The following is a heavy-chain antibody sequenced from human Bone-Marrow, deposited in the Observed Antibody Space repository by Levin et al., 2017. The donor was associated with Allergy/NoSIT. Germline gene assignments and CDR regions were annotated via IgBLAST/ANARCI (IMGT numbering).Heavy chain of an antibody. D-gene: IGHD6-13*01. CDR2: IRSKAYGGTT. CDR1: GFTFGDYA. CDR3: TRSRMGAAAGMVRWFDP. J-gene: IGHJ5*02. V-gene: IGHV3-49*03. Sequence: GESLKISCTASGFTFGDYAMSWFRPAPGKGLEWVGFIRSKAYGGTTEYAASVKGRFTISRDDSKSIAYLQMNSLKTEDTAVYYCTRSRMGAAAGMVRWFDPWGQGTLVTVSS.